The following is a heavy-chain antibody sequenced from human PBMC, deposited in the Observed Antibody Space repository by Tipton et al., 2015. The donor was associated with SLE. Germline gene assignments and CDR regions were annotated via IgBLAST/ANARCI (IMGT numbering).Heavy chain of an antibody. J-gene: IGHJ3*02. V-gene: IGHV4-31*03. CDR3: AREVITITDSDAFDI. CDR2: IYYSGSA. CDR1: GGSISSSSYY. Sequence: TLSLTCTVSGGSISSSSYYWGWIRQPPGKGLEWIGYIYYSGSAFYNPSLKSRVTMSVDTSKNQFFMRLSSATAADTAVYYCAREVITITDSDAFDIRGQGTMVTVSS. D-gene: IGHD2-21*01.